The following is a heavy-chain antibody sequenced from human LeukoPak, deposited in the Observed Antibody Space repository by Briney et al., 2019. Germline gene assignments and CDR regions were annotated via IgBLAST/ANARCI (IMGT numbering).Heavy chain of an antibody. CDR3: ARAFKYSYEPHYYYHYMDV. CDR2: TYYRSKWYN. D-gene: IGHD5-18*01. Sequence: SQTLSLTCAISGDSVSSNSAAWNWIRQSPSRGLEWLGRTYYRSKWYNDYAVSVKSRITINPDTSKNQFSLQLNSVTPEDTAVYYCARAFKYSYEPHYYYHYMDVWGKGTTVTVSS. V-gene: IGHV6-1*01. J-gene: IGHJ6*03. CDR1: GDSVSSNSAA.